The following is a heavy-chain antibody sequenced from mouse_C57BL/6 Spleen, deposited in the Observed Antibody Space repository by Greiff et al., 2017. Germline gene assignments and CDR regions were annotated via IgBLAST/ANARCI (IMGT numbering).Heavy chain of an antibody. D-gene: IGHD2-3*01. CDR1: GYTFTGYW. V-gene: IGHV1-9*01. CDR2: ILPGSGST. J-gene: IGHJ4*01. Sequence: VQLQQSGAELMKPGASVKLSCKATGYTFTGYWIEWVKQRPGHGLEWIGEILPGSGSTNYNEQFKGKATFTADKSSNTAYMQLSSLTTEDSAIYYCARWEGIYDHYYAMDDWCQGTSVTV. CDR3: ARWEGIYDHYYAMDD.